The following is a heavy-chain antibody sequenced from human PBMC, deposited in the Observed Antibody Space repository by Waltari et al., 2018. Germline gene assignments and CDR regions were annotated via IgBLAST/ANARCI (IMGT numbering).Heavy chain of an antibody. J-gene: IGHJ3*02. Sequence: QVQLQQWGAGVLKPSETLSLTCVVNGGSFGCFWWRWIRQPPGKGLQWIGEIDQSDHPNYKPSLTSRVTISIDTSKNQFYLNLRSVAAADTAVYYCARHRHPGHSFDIWGQGASVLVSS. CDR1: GGSFGCFW. D-gene: IGHD3-16*02. CDR3: ARHRHPGHSFDI. V-gene: IGHV4-34*02. CDR2: IDQSDHP.